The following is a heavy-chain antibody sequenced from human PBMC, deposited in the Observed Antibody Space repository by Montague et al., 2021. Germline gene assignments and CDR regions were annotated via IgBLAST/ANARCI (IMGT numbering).Heavy chain of an antibody. J-gene: IGHJ4*02. CDR3: TRGEVAVTGIDY. D-gene: IGHD6-19*01. V-gene: IGHV4-34*01. CDR1: GGSLSGYI. CDR2: ISHTGST. Sequence: SETLSLTCAVYGGSLSGYIWNWIRQPPGRDLEWIGQISHTGSTSYNPSLMSRVTMSVDTSENHVSLRLSSVTAADTAVYYCTRGEVAVTGIDYWGQGALVTVSS.